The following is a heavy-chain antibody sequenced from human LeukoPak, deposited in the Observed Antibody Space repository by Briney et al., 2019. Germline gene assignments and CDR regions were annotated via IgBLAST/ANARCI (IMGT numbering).Heavy chain of an antibody. CDR2: VNPNSGDT. V-gene: IGHV1-2*02. D-gene: IGHD1-26*01. CDR1: GYTFTKYA. CDR3: ARASGSYWWFDS. Sequence: ASVTVSCKASGYTFTKYAVNWVRQAPGQGLEWMGCVNPNSGDTNYAQKFQGSVTMTRDTSISTVYMELSRLRSDDTAVYYCARASGSYWWFDSWGQGTLVTVSS. J-gene: IGHJ5*01.